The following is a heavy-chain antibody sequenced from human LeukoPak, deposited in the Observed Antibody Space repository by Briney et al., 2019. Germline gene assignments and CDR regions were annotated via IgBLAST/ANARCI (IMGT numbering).Heavy chain of an antibody. CDR3: AILRGAGYHQH. CDR2: ISVVVGSP. Sequence: GRSLRLSCAASGFAFSNDSMTWVRLPPGGGLGWDSVISVVVGSPYYADSVNGRLTTSTAKPRSTLYLQMDSLRADDTAVYWCAILRGAGYHQHWGEGSLVIVSS. D-gene: IGHD5-12*01. V-gene: IGHV3-23*01. CDR1: GFAFSNDS. J-gene: IGHJ1*01.